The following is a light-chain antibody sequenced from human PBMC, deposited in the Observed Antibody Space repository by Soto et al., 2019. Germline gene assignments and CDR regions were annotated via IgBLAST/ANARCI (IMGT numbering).Light chain of an antibody. V-gene: IGKV2-28*01. CDR1: QSLRHSNGYNY. J-gene: IGKJ1*01. CDR2: LGS. Sequence: DVVMTQSPLSLPVTPGEPASISCRSSQSLRHSNGYNYLDWYLQKPGQPPQLLIYLGSHRASGVPDRISGSESGTDFTLKISRVEAEYVGVYYCMQSLHTRTFGQGTRVEI. CDR3: MQSLHTRT.